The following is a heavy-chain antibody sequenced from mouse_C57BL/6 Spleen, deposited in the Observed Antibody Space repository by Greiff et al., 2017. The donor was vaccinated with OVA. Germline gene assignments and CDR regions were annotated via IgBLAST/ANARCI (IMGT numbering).Heavy chain of an antibody. D-gene: IGHD1-1*01. J-gene: IGHJ1*03. CDR3: AREITTVVATDWYFDV. V-gene: IGHV2-2*01. CDR2: IWSGGST. CDR1: GFSLTSYG. Sequence: VQLQESGPGLVQPSQSLSITCTVSGFSLTSYGVHWVRQSPGKGLEWLGVIWSGGSTDYNAAFISRLSISKDNSKSQVFFKMNSLQADDTAIYYCAREITTVVATDWYFDVWGTGTTVTVSS.